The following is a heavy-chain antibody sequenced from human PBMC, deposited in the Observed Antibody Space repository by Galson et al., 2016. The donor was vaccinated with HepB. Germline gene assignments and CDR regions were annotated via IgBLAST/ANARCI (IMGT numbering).Heavy chain of an antibody. D-gene: IGHD3-16*02. V-gene: IGHV3-30-3*01. CDR3: ARDDDYVWGTYRYTRTVPQYYFDY. J-gene: IGHJ4*02. CDR1: GFTFSSYA. Sequence: SLRLSCAASGFTFSSYAMNWVRQAPGKGLGWVAVITFDGSNNFYAGSVKGRFTISRDNSKNTLYLQMNSLRAEDTAVYYGARDDDYVWGTYRYTRTVPQYYFDYWGQGTLVTVSS. CDR2: ITFDGSNN.